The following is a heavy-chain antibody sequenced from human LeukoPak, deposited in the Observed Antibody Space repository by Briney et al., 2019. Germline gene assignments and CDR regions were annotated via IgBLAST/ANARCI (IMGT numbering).Heavy chain of an antibody. CDR3: ARGFVHAFDL. CDR1: GFAFSTYD. V-gene: IGHV3-13*04. Sequence: PRGSLRLSCAASGFAFSTYDMHWVRQATGKGLEWVSAIGVAGDAYYPGSVKGRFTISRENAKNSLYLQMNSLRAGDTAVYYCARGFVHAFDLWGQGTMVTVSS. J-gene: IGHJ3*01. CDR2: IGVAGDA. D-gene: IGHD6-6*01.